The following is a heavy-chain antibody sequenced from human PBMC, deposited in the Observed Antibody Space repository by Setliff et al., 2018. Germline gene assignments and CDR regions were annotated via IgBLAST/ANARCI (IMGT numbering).Heavy chain of an antibody. V-gene: IGHV4-34*01. CDR3: ARTGTYRYFDY. Sequence: SETLSLTCAAYGGTFSDYYWTWIRQPPGKGLEWVGEINHRGSTTYNPSLKSRLTISVDTAKNQFSLKLTSVTAADTAVYYCARTGTYRYFDYRGQGTRVTVSS. CDR1: GGTFSDYY. D-gene: IGHD1-1*01. J-gene: IGHJ4*02. CDR2: INHRGST.